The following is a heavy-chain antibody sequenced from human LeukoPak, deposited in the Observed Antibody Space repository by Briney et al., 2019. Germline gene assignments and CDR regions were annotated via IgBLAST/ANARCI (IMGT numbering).Heavy chain of an antibody. D-gene: IGHD2-8*02. CDR2: IYYSGST. Sequence: SQTLSLTCTVSGGSISSGGYYWSWIRQHPGKGLEWIGCIYYSGSTYYNPSLKSRVTISVDTSKNQFSLKLSSVTAADTAVYYCAGHHPRNTVDFWGQGTLVTVSS. J-gene: IGHJ4*02. V-gene: IGHV4-31*03. CDR3: AGHHPRNTVDF. CDR1: GGSISSGGYY.